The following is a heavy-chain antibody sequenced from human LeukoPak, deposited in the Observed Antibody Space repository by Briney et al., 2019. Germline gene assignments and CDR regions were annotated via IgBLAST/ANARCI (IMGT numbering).Heavy chain of an antibody. CDR1: GFTFSSYA. CDR2: ISGSGGST. D-gene: IGHD2-21*02. Sequence: GGSLRLSCAASGFTFSSYAMSWVRQAPGKGLEWVSAISGSGGSTYYADSVKGRFTISRDNSKNTLYLQMNSLRAEDTAVYYCATGMGDVTAILLLPPSYRVSAFDIWGQGTMVTVSS. J-gene: IGHJ3*02. V-gene: IGHV3-23*01. CDR3: ATGMGDVTAILLLPPSYRVSAFDI.